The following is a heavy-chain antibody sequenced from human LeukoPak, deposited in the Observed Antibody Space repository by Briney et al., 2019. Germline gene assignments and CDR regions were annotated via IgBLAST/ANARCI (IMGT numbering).Heavy chain of an antibody. CDR3: ARVDHWAVDY. CDR2: INHSGST. Sequence: KASETLSLTCAVYGGSFSGYYWSWIRQPPGKGLEWIGEINHSGSTNYNPSLKSRVTISVDTSKNQFSLKLSSVTAADTAVYYCARVDHWAVDYWGEGTLVTVSS. V-gene: IGHV4-34*01. D-gene: IGHD3-16*01. J-gene: IGHJ4*02. CDR1: GGSFSGYY.